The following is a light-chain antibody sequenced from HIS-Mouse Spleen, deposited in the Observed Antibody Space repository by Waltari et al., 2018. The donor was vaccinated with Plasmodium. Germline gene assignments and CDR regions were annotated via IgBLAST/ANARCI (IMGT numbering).Light chain of an antibody. CDR3: QAWDSSTVV. CDR1: KWGDTY. J-gene: IGLJ2*01. CDR2: HDS. Sequence: SYELTQPPSVSVSPGQTASITCSGDKWGDTYACWYQQKPGQSPVLVIYHDSKRPSGIPERFSGSNSGNTATLTISGTQAMDEADYYCQAWDSSTVVFGGGTKLTVL. V-gene: IGLV3-1*01.